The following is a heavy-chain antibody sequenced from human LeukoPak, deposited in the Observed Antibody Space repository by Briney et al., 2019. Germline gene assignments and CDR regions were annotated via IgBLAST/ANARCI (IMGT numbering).Heavy chain of an antibody. V-gene: IGHV1-2*02. J-gene: IGHJ4*02. CDR3: ARDYYDSSGSGYFDY. CDR2: INPDSGGT. D-gene: IGHD3-22*01. CDR1: GYTFTGYY. Sequence: ASVKVSCKASGYTFTGYYMHWVRQAPGQGLEWMGWINPDSGGTNNAQKFQGRVTMTRDTSISTAYMELSRLRSDDTAVYYCARDYYDSSGSGYFDYWGQGALVTVSS.